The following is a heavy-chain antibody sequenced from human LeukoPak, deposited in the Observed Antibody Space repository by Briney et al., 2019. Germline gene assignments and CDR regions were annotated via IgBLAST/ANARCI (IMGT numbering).Heavy chain of an antibody. Sequence: GESLKISCKGSGYSFINYWIGWVRQMPGKGLEWMGIIYPGDSDTRYSPSFQGQVTISADKSISTAYLQWSSPKASDTAMYYCARPSHSGGYYHGFDYWGQGTLVTVSS. CDR2: IYPGDSDT. CDR3: ARPSHSGGYYHGFDY. CDR1: GYSFINYW. J-gene: IGHJ4*02. D-gene: IGHD3-10*01. V-gene: IGHV5-51*01.